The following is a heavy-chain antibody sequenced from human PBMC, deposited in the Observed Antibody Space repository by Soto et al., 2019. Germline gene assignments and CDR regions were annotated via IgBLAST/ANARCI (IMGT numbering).Heavy chain of an antibody. CDR1: GGSIISYF. J-gene: IGHJ5*02. Sequence: KTAETLSLTCTVSGGSIISYFWICSGQSPGKGLEWIGYIYYNGNTNYNPSLASRVTISVDTSKNHFSLKLNSVTVADTAVYYCARGGASSRWLDPWGQGTLVTVSS. D-gene: IGHD3-10*01. CDR3: ARGGASSRWLDP. V-gene: IGHV4-59*01. CDR2: IYYNGNT.